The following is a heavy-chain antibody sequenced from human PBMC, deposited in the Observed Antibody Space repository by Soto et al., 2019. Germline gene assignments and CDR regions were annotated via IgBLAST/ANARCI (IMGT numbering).Heavy chain of an antibody. CDR3: AKDLGFGQKLYYFDY. Sequence: GGSLRLSCAASGFTFSSYAMSWVRQAPGKGLEWVSAISGSGGSTYYADSVKGRFTISRDNSKNTLYLQMNSLRAEDTAVYYCAKDLGFGQKLYYFDYWGREPWSPSPQ. CDR2: ISGSGGST. J-gene: IGHJ4*02. V-gene: IGHV3-23*01. CDR1: GFTFSSYA. D-gene: IGHD3-16*01.